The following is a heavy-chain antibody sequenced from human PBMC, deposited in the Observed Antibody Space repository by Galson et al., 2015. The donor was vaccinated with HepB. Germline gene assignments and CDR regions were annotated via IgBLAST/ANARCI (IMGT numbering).Heavy chain of an antibody. CDR2: ISYDGSNK. D-gene: IGHD4-17*01. J-gene: IGHJ6*02. Sequence: SLRLSCAASGFTFSSYAMHWVRQAPGKGLEWVAVISYDGSNKYYADSVKGRFTISRDNSKNTLYLQMNSLRAEDTAVYYCARAPAVTTSDYYYGMDVWGQGTTATVSS. CDR3: ARAPAVTTSDYYYGMDV. CDR1: GFTFSSYA. V-gene: IGHV3-30-3*01.